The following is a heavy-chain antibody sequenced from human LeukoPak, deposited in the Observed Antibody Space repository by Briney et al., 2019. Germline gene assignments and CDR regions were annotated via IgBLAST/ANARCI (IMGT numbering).Heavy chain of an antibody. CDR2: INWNSDNI. Sequence: PGGSLRLSCAASGFTFDDYAMHWVRQAPGKGLEWVSGINWNSDNIDYADSVKGRFTISRDNAKNSLYLQMNSLRVEDTALYYCAKDKDGSGNPLYYFDYWGQGTLVTVSS. V-gene: IGHV3-9*01. CDR3: AKDKDGSGNPLYYFDY. J-gene: IGHJ4*02. D-gene: IGHD3-22*01. CDR1: GFTFDDYA.